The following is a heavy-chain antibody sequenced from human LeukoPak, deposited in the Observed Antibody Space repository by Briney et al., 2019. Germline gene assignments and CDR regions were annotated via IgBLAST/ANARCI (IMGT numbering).Heavy chain of an antibody. Sequence: SRGSLRLSCAASGFTFSSYSMNWVRQAPGKGLEWVSSISSSSSYIYYADSVKGRFTISRDNAKNSLYLQMNSLRAEDTAVYYCARDSGSSWYLWGQGTLVTVSS. CDR3: ARDSGSSWYL. CDR2: ISSSSSYI. CDR1: GFTFSSYS. D-gene: IGHD6-13*01. J-gene: IGHJ4*02. V-gene: IGHV3-21*01.